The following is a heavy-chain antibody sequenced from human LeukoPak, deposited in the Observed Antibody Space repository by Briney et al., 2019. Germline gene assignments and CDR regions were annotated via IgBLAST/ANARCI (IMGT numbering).Heavy chain of an antibody. D-gene: IGHD3-10*02. CDR3: AELGITMIGGV. CDR2: ISESGSNT. CDR1: GFSLSTYW. V-gene: IGHV3-48*03. J-gene: IGHJ6*04. Sequence: GGSLRLSCAASGFSLSTYWMSWVRQAPGKGLEWVSGISESGSNTYYADSVKGRFTISRDNAKNSLYLQMNSLRAEDTAVYYCAELGITMIGGVWGKGTTVTISS.